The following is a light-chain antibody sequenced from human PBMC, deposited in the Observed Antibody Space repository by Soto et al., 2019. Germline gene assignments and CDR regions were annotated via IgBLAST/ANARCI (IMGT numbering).Light chain of an antibody. CDR3: QQRSNWHPYT. V-gene: IGKV3-11*01. Sequence: EIVLTQSPATLSLSPGERATLSCRASQSVSSYLAWYQQKPGQAPRLLIYDASNRATGIPDMFSASESGTDFTLTISRLEPEDFAVYYCQQRSNWHPYTFGQGTKLEIK. CDR2: DAS. J-gene: IGKJ2*01. CDR1: QSVSSY.